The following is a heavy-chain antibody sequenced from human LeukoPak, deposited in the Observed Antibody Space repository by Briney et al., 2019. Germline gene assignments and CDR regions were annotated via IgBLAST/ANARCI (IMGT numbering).Heavy chain of an antibody. D-gene: IGHD6-19*01. J-gene: IGHJ4*02. CDR2: IRSKANSYAT. V-gene: IGHV3-73*01. Sequence: QPGGSLRLSCAASGFTFSGSAMHWVRQASGKGLEWVGRIRSKANSYATAYAASVKGRFTISRDDSKNTAYLQMNSLKTEDTAVYYCTRLGVAVAERPEDYWGQGTPVTVSS. CDR3: TRLGVAVAERPEDY. CDR1: GFTFSGSA.